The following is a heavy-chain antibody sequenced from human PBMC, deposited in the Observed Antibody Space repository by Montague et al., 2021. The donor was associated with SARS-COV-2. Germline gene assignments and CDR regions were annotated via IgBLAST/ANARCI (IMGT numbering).Heavy chain of an antibody. CDR1: GFTFDDYA. CDR3: AKDLLDCSRDACYFYYYYGIDV. CDR2: ISANGDDT. Sequence: SLSLSFAASGFTFDDYAMHWVRQAPGKGLEWLALISANGDDTFYADSVEGRVAISRDRNSHSLVLQMSSLRPEDSALYFCAKDLLDCSRDACYFYYYYGIDVWGQGTTVTVSS. V-gene: IGHV3-43*02. D-gene: IGHD2-15*01. J-gene: IGHJ6*02.